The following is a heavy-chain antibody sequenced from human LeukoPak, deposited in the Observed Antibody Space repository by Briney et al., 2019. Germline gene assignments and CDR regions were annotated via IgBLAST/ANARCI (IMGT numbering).Heavy chain of an antibody. V-gene: IGHV3-48*04. J-gene: IGHJ4*02. D-gene: IGHD3-10*01. CDR1: GFTFSSYN. CDR2: ISASGNPM. Sequence: GGSLRLSCAASGFTFSSYNMNWVRQAPGKGLEWISYISASGNPMFYADSVKGRFTISRDNAKNSLYLQMNSLRAEDTAIYYCAKDGGSGILYWGQGTLVTVSS. CDR3: AKDGGSGILY.